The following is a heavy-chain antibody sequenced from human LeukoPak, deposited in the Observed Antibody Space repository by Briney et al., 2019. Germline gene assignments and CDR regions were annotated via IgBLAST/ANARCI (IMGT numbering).Heavy chain of an antibody. CDR1: GFTFSSYA. CDR2: LTSGGST. CDR3: AKEEFDF. V-gene: IGHV3-23*01. Sequence: GGSLSLSCAASGFTFSSYAISWVRQAPGKGLEWVSALTSGGSTFYAASVKGHFTISRDNSKNTLYLQMNSLRAEDTAVYYCAKEEFDFWGQGTLVTVSS. J-gene: IGHJ4*02.